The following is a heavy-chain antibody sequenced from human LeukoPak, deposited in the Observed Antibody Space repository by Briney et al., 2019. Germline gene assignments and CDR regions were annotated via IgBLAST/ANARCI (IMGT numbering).Heavy chain of an antibody. CDR2: IRYDGTNT. Sequence: GGSLRLSCAASGFTFNSYGMHWVRQAPGKGLEWVAFIRYDGTNTYYADSVKGRFTISRDNSKNTLYLQMNGLRAEDTAVYYCARAMRIAAAEYFFDYWGQGTLVTVSS. CDR1: GFTFNSYG. J-gene: IGHJ4*02. D-gene: IGHD6-13*01. CDR3: ARAMRIAAAEYFFDY. V-gene: IGHV3-30*02.